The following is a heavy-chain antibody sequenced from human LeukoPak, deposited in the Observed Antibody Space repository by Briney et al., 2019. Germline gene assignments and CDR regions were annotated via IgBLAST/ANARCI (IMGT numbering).Heavy chain of an antibody. J-gene: IGHJ4*02. CDR2: IYYSGST. V-gene: IGHV4-39*01. CDR1: GGSISSSSYY. Sequence: SETLSLTCTVSGGSISSSSYYWGWIRQPPGKGLEWIGSIYYSGSTYYNPSLKSRVTISVDTSKNQFSLKLSSVTVPDTAVYYRASQTDIVVVGAAINDYWGQGTLVTVSS. CDR3: ASQTDIVVVGAAINDY. D-gene: IGHD2-2*01.